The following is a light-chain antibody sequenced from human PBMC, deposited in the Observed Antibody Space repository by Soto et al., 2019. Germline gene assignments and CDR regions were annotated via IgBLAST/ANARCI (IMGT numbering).Light chain of an antibody. Sequence: QSALTQPASVSGSPGQSITISCTGTSSDVGGYNYVSWYQQHAGKAPKLMIYDVTNRPSGVSNRFSGSKSGNTASLTISGLQAEDEADYHCSSYTSSTTVVFGGGTKLPVL. CDR1: SSDVGGYNY. V-gene: IGLV2-14*01. CDR2: DVT. J-gene: IGLJ2*01. CDR3: SSYTSSTTVV.